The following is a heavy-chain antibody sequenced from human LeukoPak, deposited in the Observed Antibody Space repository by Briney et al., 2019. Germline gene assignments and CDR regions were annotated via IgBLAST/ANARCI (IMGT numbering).Heavy chain of an antibody. J-gene: IGHJ4*02. CDR1: GYSFITHG. D-gene: IGHD1-26*01. Sequence: GASEKVSCKASGYSFITHGISWVRQAPVQGLEWLGGISTYIAITHFAQNFHGRETMDTDTSTSTAYMELRSLRADDTVLYCCARSTGSFCPFDYWGQGTLVTVSS. CDR2: ISTYIAIT. V-gene: IGHV1-18*01. CDR3: ARSTGSFCPFDY.